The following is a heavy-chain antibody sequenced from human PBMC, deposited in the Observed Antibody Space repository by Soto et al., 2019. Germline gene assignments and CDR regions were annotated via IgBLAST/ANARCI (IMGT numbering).Heavy chain of an antibody. Sequence: EVQLVESGGGLVKPGGSPRLSCAASGFTFSSYSMNWVRQAPGKGLEWVSSISSSSSYIYYADSVKGRFTISRDNAKNSLYLQMNSLRAEDTAVYYCARDYGGSYSVGYYYYGMDVWGQGTTVTVSS. V-gene: IGHV3-21*01. CDR3: ARDYGGSYSVGYYYYGMDV. CDR2: ISSSSSYI. J-gene: IGHJ6*02. D-gene: IGHD1-26*01. CDR1: GFTFSSYS.